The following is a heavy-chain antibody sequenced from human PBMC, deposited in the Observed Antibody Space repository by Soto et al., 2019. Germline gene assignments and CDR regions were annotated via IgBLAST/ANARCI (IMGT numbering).Heavy chain of an antibody. CDR2: IIPIFGTA. J-gene: IGHJ5*02. V-gene: IGHV1-69*06. CDR1: GGTFSSYA. CDR3: ARDGLETWRLVVGAKTNWFDP. D-gene: IGHD2-15*01. Sequence: SVKVSCKASGGTFSSYAISWVRQAPGQGLEWLGGIIPIFGTANYAQKFQVRVTITADKAASTAYMELSSLISEDTAVYYCARDGLETWRLVVGAKTNWFDPWGQGTLVTVSS.